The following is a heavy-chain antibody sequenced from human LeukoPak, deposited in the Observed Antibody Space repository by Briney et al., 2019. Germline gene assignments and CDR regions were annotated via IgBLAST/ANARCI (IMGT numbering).Heavy chain of an antibody. CDR1: GFSFSSYA. CDR3: AKDLRGTGWHILDQ. D-gene: IGHD6-19*01. CDR2: ISGSGGST. V-gene: IGHV3-23*01. Sequence: PGGSVRLSCVGSGFSFSSYAKSWVRQAPGKGLEWVSAISGSGGSTYYADSVKGRFTISSDNSRDTVYLEMNRLRAEETAVYYCAKDLRGTGWHILDQWGQGTLVAVSS. J-gene: IGHJ4*02.